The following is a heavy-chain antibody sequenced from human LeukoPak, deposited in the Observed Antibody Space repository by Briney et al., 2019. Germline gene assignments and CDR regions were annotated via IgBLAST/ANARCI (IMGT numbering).Heavy chain of an antibody. Sequence: GGSLRLSCVASGFSLSGYWMYWVRQAPGKGLMYISRNNGDGSTTNYADVVKGRFIMSRDNVKNTLYLQMNSLRVEDTAVYYCARDPRNVGLAPWGQGTLVTVSS. J-gene: IGHJ5*02. V-gene: IGHV3-74*01. CDR3: ARDPRNVGLAP. CDR1: GFSLSGYW. CDR2: NNGDGSTT. D-gene: IGHD2-15*01.